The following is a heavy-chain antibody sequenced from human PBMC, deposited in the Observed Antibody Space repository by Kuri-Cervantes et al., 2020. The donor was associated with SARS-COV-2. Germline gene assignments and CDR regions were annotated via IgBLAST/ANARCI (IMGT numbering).Heavy chain of an antibody. CDR2: IYYSGST. D-gene: IGHD3-3*01. V-gene: IGHV4-39*01. CDR1: VGPISSSSYY. CDR3: ARPASTYGELFWSGPNVDAFDI. J-gene: IGHJ3*02. Sequence: SETLSLTCTVSVGPISSSSYYWGWIRQPPGKGLEWIGSIYYSGSTYYNPSLKSRVTISVDTSKNQFSLKLSSVTAADTAVYYCARPASTYGELFWSGPNVDAFDIWGQGTMVTVSS.